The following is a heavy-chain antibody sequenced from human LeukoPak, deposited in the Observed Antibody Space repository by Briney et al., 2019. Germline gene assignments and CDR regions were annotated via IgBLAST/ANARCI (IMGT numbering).Heavy chain of an antibody. D-gene: IGHD3-9*01. CDR2: IRSKAYGGTT. CDR3: TRGVLRYFDWLLGFDY. CDR1: GFTFNNFE. J-gene: IGHJ4*02. Sequence: GGSLRLSCAASGFTFNNFEMNWVRQAPGKGLEWVGFIRSKAYGGTTEYAASVKGRFTISRDDSKSIAYLQMNSLKTEDTAVYYCTRGVLRYFDWLLGFDYWGQGTLVTVSS. V-gene: IGHV3-49*04.